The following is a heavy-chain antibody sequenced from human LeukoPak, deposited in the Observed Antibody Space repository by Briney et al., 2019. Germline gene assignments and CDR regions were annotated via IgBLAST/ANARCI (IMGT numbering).Heavy chain of an antibody. CDR1: GFTFITYA. D-gene: IGHD6-6*01. J-gene: IGHJ4*02. CDR3: VKGGAYTTSSNFDY. Sequence: GGSLRLSCSASGFTFITYAMHWVRQAPGKGLEYVSAISSNGGSTYYADFVKGRFTISRDNPKKTLYLQMGSLRAEDTAIYYCVKGGAYTTSSNFDYWGQGTLVTVSS. V-gene: IGHV3-64D*06. CDR2: ISSNGGST.